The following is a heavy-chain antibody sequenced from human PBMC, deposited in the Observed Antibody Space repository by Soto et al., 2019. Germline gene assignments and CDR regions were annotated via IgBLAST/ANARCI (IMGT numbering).Heavy chain of an antibody. CDR1: GGSISSYY. D-gene: IGHD3-3*01. V-gene: IGHV4-59*08. J-gene: IGHJ3*02. Sequence: PSETLSLTCTVSGGSISSYYWSWIRQPPGKGLERIGYIYYSGSTNYNPSLKSRVTISVDTSKNQFSLKLSSVTAADTAVYYCARIRLSYYDFWSGYYRAHDAFDIWGQGTMVTVSS. CDR2: IYYSGST. CDR3: ARIRLSYYDFWSGYYRAHDAFDI.